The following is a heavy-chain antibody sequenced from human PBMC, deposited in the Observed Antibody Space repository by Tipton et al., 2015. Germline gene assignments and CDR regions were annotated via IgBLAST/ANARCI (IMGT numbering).Heavy chain of an antibody. V-gene: IGHV4-38-2*01. Sequence: TLSLTCAVSAYSISSDYYWGWIRQPPGKGLEWIGYISYTDGAHYNPALKSRVTISVDTSKTQFSLKMSSVTASDTAVYYCARARGRHGGLFDSWGRGSLVAVSS. CDR2: ISYTDGA. D-gene: IGHD4-23*01. J-gene: IGHJ4*02. CDR1: AYSISSDYY. CDR3: ARARGRHGGLFDS.